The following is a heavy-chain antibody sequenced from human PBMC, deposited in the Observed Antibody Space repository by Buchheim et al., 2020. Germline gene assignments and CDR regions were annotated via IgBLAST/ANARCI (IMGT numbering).Heavy chain of an antibody. Sequence: QVQLVESGGGVVQPGRSLRLSCVVSGFTFRTYGMYWVRQAPGKGLEWLAVISYDGNNKYYADSVKGRFPISRDNSKNTLYLQIHSLRADDTAVYYCAKDWANSGMDVWGQGTT. CDR1: GFTFRTYG. D-gene: IGHD3-16*01. CDR2: ISYDGNNK. J-gene: IGHJ6*02. CDR3: AKDWANSGMDV. V-gene: IGHV3-30*18.